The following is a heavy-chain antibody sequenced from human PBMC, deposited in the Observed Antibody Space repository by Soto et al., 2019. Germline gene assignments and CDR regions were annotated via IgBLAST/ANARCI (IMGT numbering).Heavy chain of an antibody. CDR3: ARVSLAHNWFDP. CDR2: INYSGST. D-gene: IGHD1-1*01. J-gene: IGHJ5*02. V-gene: IGHV4-34*01. Sequence: SETLSLTCAVYGGSFSDYHWSWTRQPPGKELEWIGEINYSGSTNYNPSLKSRVTISVDTSKNQFSLKLTSVTAADTAVYYCARVSLAHNWFDPWGQGTLVTVSS. CDR1: GGSFSDYH.